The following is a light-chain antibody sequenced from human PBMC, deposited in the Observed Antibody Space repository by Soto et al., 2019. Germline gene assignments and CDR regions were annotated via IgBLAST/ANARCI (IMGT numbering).Light chain of an antibody. J-gene: IGKJ3*01. V-gene: IGKV3-20*01. CDR3: QQYGSSPL. CDR1: QSVRTY. CDR2: DAS. Sequence: EIVLTQSPGTLSLSPGERATLSCRASQSVRTYLAWYQVKPGQAPRLLIYDASRRASGVPARFSGSGSGTDFTLTISRLEPEDFAVYYCQQYGSSPLFGPGTKVDI.